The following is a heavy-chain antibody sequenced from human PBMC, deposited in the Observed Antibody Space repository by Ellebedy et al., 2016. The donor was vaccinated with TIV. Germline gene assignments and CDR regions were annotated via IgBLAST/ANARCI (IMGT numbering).Heavy chain of an antibody. V-gene: IGHV3-74*03. D-gene: IGHD3-3*01. CDR2: VSGDGSST. J-gene: IGHJ4*02. CDR3: ARRPEWLSQSPLDY. Sequence: GGSLRLSCAASGFTFTDYWMHWVRQVPGKGLVWVSRVSGDGSSTTYADSVKGRFTISRDNAKNSLFLQMNSLRAEDTAVYYCARRPEWLSQSPLDYWGQGTLVTVSS. CDR1: GFTFTDYW.